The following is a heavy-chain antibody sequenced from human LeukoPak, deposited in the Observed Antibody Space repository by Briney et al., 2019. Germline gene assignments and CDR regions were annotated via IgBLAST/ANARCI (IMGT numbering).Heavy chain of an antibody. D-gene: IGHD4-23*01. Sequence: SETLSLTCTVSGGSISSGSYYWSWIRQPAGKGLEWIGRIYTSGSTNYNPSLKSRVTISVDTSKNQFSLKLSSVTAADTAVYYCAREPRGPDYGGNSGYFQHWGQGTLVTVSS. V-gene: IGHV4-61*02. J-gene: IGHJ1*01. CDR1: GGSISSGSYY. CDR2: IYTSGST. CDR3: AREPRGPDYGGNSGYFQH.